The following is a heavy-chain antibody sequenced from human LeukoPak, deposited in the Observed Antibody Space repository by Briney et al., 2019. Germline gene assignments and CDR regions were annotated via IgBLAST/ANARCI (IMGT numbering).Heavy chain of an antibody. J-gene: IGHJ4*02. CDR3: ASSSGAAAASSFDY. CDR2: INHSGST. V-gene: IGHV4-34*01. CDR1: GGSFSGYY. Sequence: SETLSLTCAVSGGSFSGYYWSWIRQPPGKGLEWIGEINHSGSTNYNLSLKSRVTISVDTSKNQFSLKLSSVTAADTAVYYCASSSGAAAASSFDYWGQGTLVTVSS. D-gene: IGHD6-13*01.